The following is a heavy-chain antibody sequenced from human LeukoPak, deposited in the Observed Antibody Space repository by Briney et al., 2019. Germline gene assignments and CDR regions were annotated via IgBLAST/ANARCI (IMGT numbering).Heavy chain of an antibody. V-gene: IGHV3-30-3*01. Sequence: GGSLRLSCAASGFTFSSYAMHWVRQAPGKGLEWVAVISYDGSNKYYADSVKGRFTISRDNSKNTLYLQMNSLRAEDTAVYYCARGMATTYRGQGTLVTVSS. CDR1: GFTFSSYA. J-gene: IGHJ4*02. CDR3: ARGMATTY. D-gene: IGHD5-24*01. CDR2: ISYDGSNK.